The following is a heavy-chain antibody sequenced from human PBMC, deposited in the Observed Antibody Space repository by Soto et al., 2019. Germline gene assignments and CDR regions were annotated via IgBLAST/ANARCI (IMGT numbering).Heavy chain of an antibody. V-gene: IGHV3-30-3*01. CDR3: VREGGVPSAIGHYYYGMDV. CDR2: TSYDGDKK. Sequence: PGGSLRLSCAASGFTFNKFDMHWVRQAPGRGLQWVAVTSYDGDKKYYAASVKGRFTISRDNSNNTLHLQMNNLRDDDTAVYSCVREGGVPSAIGHYYYGMDVWGQGTAVTVSS. CDR1: GFTFNKFD. D-gene: IGHD2-2*02. J-gene: IGHJ6*02.